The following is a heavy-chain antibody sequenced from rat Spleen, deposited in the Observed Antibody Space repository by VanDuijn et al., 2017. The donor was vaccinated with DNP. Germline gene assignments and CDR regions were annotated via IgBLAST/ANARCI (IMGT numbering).Heavy chain of an antibody. CDR3: ASTQFSGDVNWFAY. CDR1: GYSITRSYR. CDR2: INSAGNT. J-gene: IGHJ3*01. Sequence: EVQLQESGPGLVRPSQSLSLTCSVTGYSITRSYRWNWIRKFPGNKLEWMGYINSAGNTRYNPSLKSRISITRDTSKNQFFLQVNSVTAEDTATYYCASTQFSGDVNWFAYWGQGTLVTVSS. V-gene: IGHV3-3*01. D-gene: IGHD1-1*01.